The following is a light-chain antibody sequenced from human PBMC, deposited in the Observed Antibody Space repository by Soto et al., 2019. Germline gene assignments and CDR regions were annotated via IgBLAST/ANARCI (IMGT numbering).Light chain of an antibody. V-gene: IGKV3-20*01. Sequence: EIVLTQSPATLSLSPGERATLSCRASQSVFNNYLAWYQQKPGQAPRLLIYDASSRATGIPDRFSGGGSGTDFTLTISRLEPEDFAVYYCQQFSSYPLTFGGGTKVDIK. CDR3: QQFSSYPLT. J-gene: IGKJ4*01. CDR1: QSVFNNY. CDR2: DAS.